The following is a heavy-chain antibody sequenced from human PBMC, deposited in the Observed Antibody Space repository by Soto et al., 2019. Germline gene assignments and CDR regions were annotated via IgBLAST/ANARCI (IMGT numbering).Heavy chain of an antibody. V-gene: IGHV4-4*02. CDR3: AKCITDLGPIDY. CDR2: IYHSGST. Sequence: QVQLQESGPGLVKPSGSLSLTCAVSGGSISSSNWWSWVRQPPGKGLEWIGEIYHSGSTNYNPSPKSRVTISVDKSKNQFSLKLCSVTAADTAVYYCAKCITDLGPIDYWGQGTLVTVSS. D-gene: IGHD1-20*01. CDR1: GGSISSSNW. J-gene: IGHJ4*02.